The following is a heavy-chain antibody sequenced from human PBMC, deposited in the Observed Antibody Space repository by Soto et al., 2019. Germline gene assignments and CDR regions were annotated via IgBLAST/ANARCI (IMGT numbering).Heavy chain of an antibody. CDR3: ARDTAAKYSDSHSYYPQFDP. CDR2: IYYSGGT. D-gene: IGHD3-22*01. Sequence: SETLSLTCTVSGDSINTDYYRSWIRQPPGKGLEWIGHIYYSGGTFYSPSLKSRLALSVDTSKNQFSLRLSSVTAADTAVCYCARDTAAKYSDSHSYYPQFDPWGQGTLVTVSS. CDR1: GDSINTDYY. V-gene: IGHV4-30-4*01. J-gene: IGHJ5*02.